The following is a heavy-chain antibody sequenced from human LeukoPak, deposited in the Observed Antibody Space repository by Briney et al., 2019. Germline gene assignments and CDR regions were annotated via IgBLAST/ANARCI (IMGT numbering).Heavy chain of an antibody. CDR2: IWYDGSYK. CDR3: ARAPRYNYDFWSGGFDY. J-gene: IGHJ4*02. D-gene: IGHD3-3*01. V-gene: IGHV3-33*01. Sequence: GRSLRLSCAASGFTFSSYGMHWVRQAPGKGLECVAVIWYDGSYKYYVDSVKGRFTISRDNSKNTLYLQMNSLRAEDTAVYYCARAPRYNYDFWSGGFDYWGQGALVTVSS. CDR1: GFTFSSYG.